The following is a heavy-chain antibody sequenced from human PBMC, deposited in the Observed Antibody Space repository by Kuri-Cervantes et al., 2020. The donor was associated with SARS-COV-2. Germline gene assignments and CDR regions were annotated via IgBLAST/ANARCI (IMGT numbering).Heavy chain of an antibody. V-gene: IGHV4-38-2*01. CDR1: GYSISSGYY. D-gene: IGHD3-22*01. Sequence: GSLRLSCAVSGYSISSGYYWGWIRQPPGKGLEWIGYIYYSGSTNYNPSLKSRVTISVDTSKNQFSLKLSSVTAADTAVYYCASTYYDSSGGFDYWGQGTLVTVSS. CDR2: IYYSGST. CDR3: ASTYYDSSGGFDY. J-gene: IGHJ4*02.